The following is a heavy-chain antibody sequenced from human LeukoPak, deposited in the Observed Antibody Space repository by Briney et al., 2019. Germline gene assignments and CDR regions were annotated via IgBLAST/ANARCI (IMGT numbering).Heavy chain of an antibody. D-gene: IGHD2-15*01. CDR1: GYTFTSYD. J-gene: IGHJ6*03. Sequence: ASVKVSCKASGYTFTSYDINWVRQATGQGLEWMGWMNPNSGNTGYAQKFQGRVTITRNTSISTAYMELSSLRSEDTAVYYCARDLGRYCSGGSCHYYSYYMDVWGKGTTVTVSS. V-gene: IGHV1-8*03. CDR3: ARDLGRYCSGGSCHYYSYYMDV. CDR2: MNPNSGNT.